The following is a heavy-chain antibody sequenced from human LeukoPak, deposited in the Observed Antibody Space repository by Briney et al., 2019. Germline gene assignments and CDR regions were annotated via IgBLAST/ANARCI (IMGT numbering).Heavy chain of an antibody. D-gene: IGHD3-9*01. CDR2: ISAYNGNT. CDR3: ARGGGYYDILTGQISYYYYMDV. J-gene: IGHJ6*03. V-gene: IGHV1-18*01. CDR1: GYTFTSYG. Sequence: GASVKVSCKASGYTFTSYGISWVRQAPGQGLEWMGWISAYNGNTNYAQKLQGRVTMTTDTSTSTAYMELRSLRSDDTAVYYCARGGGYYDILTGQISYYYYMDVWGKGTTVTVSS.